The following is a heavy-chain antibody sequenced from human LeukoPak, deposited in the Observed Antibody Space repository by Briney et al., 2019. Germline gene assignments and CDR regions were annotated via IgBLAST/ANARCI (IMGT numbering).Heavy chain of an antibody. V-gene: IGHV3-23*01. Sequence: GSLRLSCAASGFTFSSYAMSWVRQAPGKGLEWVSAISGSGGSTYYADSVKGRFTISRDNSKNTLYLQMNSLRAEDTAVYYCAKDSAYAYYGSGSYWDYWGQGTLVTVSS. CDR2: ISGSGGST. CDR1: GFTFSSYA. J-gene: IGHJ4*02. D-gene: IGHD3-10*01. CDR3: AKDSAYAYYGSGSYWDY.